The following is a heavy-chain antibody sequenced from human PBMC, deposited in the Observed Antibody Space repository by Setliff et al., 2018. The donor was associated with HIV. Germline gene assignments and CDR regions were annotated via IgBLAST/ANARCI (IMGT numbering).Heavy chain of an antibody. V-gene: IGHV4-39*07. J-gene: IGHJ3*02. Sequence: ASETLSLTCTVSGGSISSSSYYWGWIRQPPGKGLEWIGSINYSGSTYYNPSLKSRVTISVDTSKNQFSLKLRSVTAADTAVYYCARALPLEWSHDGFDIWGQGTMVTVSS. CDR2: INYSGST. D-gene: IGHD3-3*01. CDR3: ARALPLEWSHDGFDI. CDR1: GGSISSSSYY.